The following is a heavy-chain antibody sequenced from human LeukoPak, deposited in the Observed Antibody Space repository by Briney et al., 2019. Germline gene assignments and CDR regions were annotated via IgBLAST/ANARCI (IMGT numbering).Heavy chain of an antibody. V-gene: IGHV6-1*01. CDR3: ARTSYYDSSGSYRDASDI. Sequence: SQTLPLTCAISGDSVSSNSAAWNWIRQSPSRGLEWLGRTYYRSKWYNDYAVSVKSRIAINPDTSKNQFSLQLNSVTPEDTAVYFCARTSYYDSSGSYRDASDIWGQGTVVSVSS. J-gene: IGHJ3*02. D-gene: IGHD3-22*01. CDR2: TYYRSKWYN. CDR1: GDSVSSNSAA.